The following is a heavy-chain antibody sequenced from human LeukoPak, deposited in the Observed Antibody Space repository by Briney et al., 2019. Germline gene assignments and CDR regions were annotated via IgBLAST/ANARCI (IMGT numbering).Heavy chain of an antibody. CDR2: INIGGTNT. CDR1: GFTFNDYY. J-gene: IGHJ5*02. CDR3: ATDGAGFDT. V-gene: IGHV3-11*01. Sequence: GWSLRLSCAASGFTFNDYYMSWIRQAPGKGLEWLSYINIGGTNTHYADSVKGRFTISRDNAKKSLYLEMNNLRAEDTAVYYCATDGAGFDTWGQRVLVTVSS.